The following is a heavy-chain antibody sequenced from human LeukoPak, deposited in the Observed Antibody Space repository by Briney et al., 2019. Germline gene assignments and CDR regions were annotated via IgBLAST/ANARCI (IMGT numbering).Heavy chain of an antibody. Sequence: GGSLRLSCAASGFTFSSYWMHWVRQGPGKELTWVSHINSDGTITNYADSVKGRFTISRDNSKNTLYLQMNSLRAEDTAVYYCAKEGYCSGGSCYGSDWFDPWGQGTLVTVSS. CDR3: AKEGYCSGGSCYGSDWFDP. CDR2: INSDGTIT. V-gene: IGHV3-74*01. D-gene: IGHD2-15*01. CDR1: GFTFSSYW. J-gene: IGHJ5*02.